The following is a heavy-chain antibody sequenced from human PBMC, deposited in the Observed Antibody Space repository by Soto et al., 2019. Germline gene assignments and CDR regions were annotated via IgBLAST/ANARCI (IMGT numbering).Heavy chain of an antibody. D-gene: IGHD2-2*01. J-gene: IGHJ5*02. CDR3: ARDPQDCSSTSCYPNWFDP. CDR1: GFTFSSYS. Sequence: PWGSLRLSCASSGFTFSSYSMNWVRQAPGKGLEWVSSISSSSSYIYYADSVKGRFTISRDNAKNSLYLQMNSLRAEDTAVYYCARDPQDCSSTSCYPNWFDPWGQGTLVTVAS. V-gene: IGHV3-21*01. CDR2: ISSSSSYI.